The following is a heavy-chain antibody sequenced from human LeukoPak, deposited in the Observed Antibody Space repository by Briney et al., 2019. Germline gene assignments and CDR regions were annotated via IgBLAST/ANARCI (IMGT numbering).Heavy chain of an antibody. V-gene: IGHV4-59*12. CDR1: GGSISSYY. CDR3: ARITTVVY. Sequence: SETLSLTCTVSGGSISSYYWSWIRQPPGKGLEWIGYIYYSGSTNYNPSLKSRVTISVDTSKNQFSLKLSSVTAADTAVYYCARITTVVYWGQGTLVTVSS. D-gene: IGHD4-17*01. CDR2: IYYSGST. J-gene: IGHJ4*02.